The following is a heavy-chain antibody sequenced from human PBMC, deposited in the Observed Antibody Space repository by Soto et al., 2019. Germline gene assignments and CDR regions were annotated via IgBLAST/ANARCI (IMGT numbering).Heavy chain of an antibody. V-gene: IGHV3-74*01. J-gene: IGHJ6*02. CDR3: GKGKELGVVRYGLDA. CDR2: FGGDENYT. D-gene: IGHD3-3*01. CDR1: GFSVKRYW. Sequence: VGSLRLSCGASGFSVKRYWMHWVRQAPGKGLVWLSRFGGDENYTDYADSVRGRFTISRDIAKNTIYLQMNSLRAEDTAVYYCGKGKELGVVRYGLDAWGQGTTVTVSS.